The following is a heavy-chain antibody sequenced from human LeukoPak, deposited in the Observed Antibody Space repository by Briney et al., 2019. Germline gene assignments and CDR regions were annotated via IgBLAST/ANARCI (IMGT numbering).Heavy chain of an antibody. D-gene: IGHD3-22*01. V-gene: IGHV3-21*05. J-gene: IGHJ3*02. CDR1: GFNFNTYW. CDR3: AREPYDSSGYRAFDI. Sequence: GGSLRLSCAASGFNFNTYWMSWVRQAPGKGLEWVSYISSSTIYYADSVKGRFTISRDNAKNSLYLQMNSLRAEDTAVYYCAREPYDSSGYRAFDIWGQGTMVTVSS. CDR2: ISSSTI.